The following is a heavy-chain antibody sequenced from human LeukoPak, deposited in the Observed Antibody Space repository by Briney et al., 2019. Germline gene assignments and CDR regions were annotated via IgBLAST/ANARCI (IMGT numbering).Heavy chain of an antibody. J-gene: IGHJ1*01. CDR3: ARAVGIAAAGMWYFQH. D-gene: IGHD6-13*01. V-gene: IGHV3-53*01. CDR1: GFVFSSYA. Sequence: GGSLRLSCAASGFVFSSYAMNWVRQAPGKGLEWVSVIYIDGTTYYADSVKGRFTISRDQANNTLYLQMNTLRDEDTAVYYCARAVGIAAAGMWYFQHWGQGTLVTVSS. CDR2: IYIDGTT.